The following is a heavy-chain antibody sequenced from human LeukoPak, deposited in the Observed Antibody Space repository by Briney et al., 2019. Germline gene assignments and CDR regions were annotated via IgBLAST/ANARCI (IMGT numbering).Heavy chain of an antibody. CDR3: AREIGEFGRFGLLWSGETTDDAFKI. CDR2: IYYSGST. Sequence: SETLSLTCTVSGGSISSGGYYWSWIRQHPGKGLEWIGYIYYSGSTYYNPSLKSRVTISVDTSKNQFSLKLSSVTAADTAVYYGAREIGEFGRFGLLWSGETTDDAFKIWGQGKMVTVSS. J-gene: IGHJ3*02. V-gene: IGHV4-31*03. D-gene: IGHD3-10*01. CDR1: GGSISSGGYY.